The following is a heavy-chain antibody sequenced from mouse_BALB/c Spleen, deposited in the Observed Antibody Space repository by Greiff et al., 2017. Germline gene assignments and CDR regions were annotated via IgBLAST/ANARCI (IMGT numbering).Heavy chain of an antibody. CDR1: GFSLTSYD. J-gene: IGHJ3*01. V-gene: IGHV2-9-2*01. D-gene: IGHD1-1*01. Sequence: QVQLKESGPGLVAPSQSLSITCTVSGFSLTSYDISWIRQPPGKGLEWLGVIWTGGGTNYNSAFMSRLSISKDNSKSQVFLKMNSLQTDDTAIYYCVRDQGYYGSRAWFAYWGQGTLVTVSA. CDR2: IWTGGGT. CDR3: VRDQGYYGSRAWFAY.